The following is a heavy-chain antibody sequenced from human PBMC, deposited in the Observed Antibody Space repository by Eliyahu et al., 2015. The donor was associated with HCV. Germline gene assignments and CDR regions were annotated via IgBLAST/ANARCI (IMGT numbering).Heavy chain of an antibody. D-gene: IGHD6-6*01. V-gene: IGHV3-30*18. CDR1: GFTFXSYG. CDR2: ISYDGSNK. J-gene: IGHJ4*02. Sequence: QVQLVESGGGVVQPGRSLRLSCXASGFTFXSYGMPWVRQAPGKGLEWVAVISYDGSNKYYADSVKGRFTISRDNSKNTLYLQMNSLRAEDTAVYYCAKDRSRYSSSSPFDYWGQGTLVTVSS. CDR3: AKDRSRYSSSSPFDY.